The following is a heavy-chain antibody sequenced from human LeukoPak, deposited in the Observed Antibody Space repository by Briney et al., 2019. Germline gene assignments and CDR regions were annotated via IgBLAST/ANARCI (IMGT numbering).Heavy chain of an antibody. J-gene: IGHJ6*02. Sequence: GGSLRLSCAASGFTFSSYWMHWVRQAPGKGLVWVSRINSDGSSTSYADSVKGRFTISRDNAKNTLYLQMNSLRAEDTAVYYCAWFGAVDYYYGMDVWGQGTTVTVSS. D-gene: IGHD3-10*01. CDR1: GFTFSSYW. CDR2: INSDGSST. V-gene: IGHV3-74*01. CDR3: AWFGAVDYYYGMDV.